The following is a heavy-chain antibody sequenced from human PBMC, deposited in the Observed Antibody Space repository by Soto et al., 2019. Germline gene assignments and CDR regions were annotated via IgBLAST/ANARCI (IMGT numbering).Heavy chain of an antibody. Sequence: LVNPTQTLTLTCTFSGFSLSTSGVGVGWIRQPPGKALEWLALIYWDDDKRYSPSLKSRLTITKDTSKNQVVLTMTNMDPVDTATYYCAHRNYDILTGPGSAFDIWGQGTMVTVSS. CDR2: IYWDDDK. D-gene: IGHD3-9*01. CDR3: AHRNYDILTGPGSAFDI. J-gene: IGHJ3*02. CDR1: GFSLSTSGVG. V-gene: IGHV2-5*02.